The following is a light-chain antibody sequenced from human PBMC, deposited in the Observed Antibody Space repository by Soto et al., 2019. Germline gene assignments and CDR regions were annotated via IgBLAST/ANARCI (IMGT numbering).Light chain of an antibody. CDR2: GAS. CDR1: QSFTSNY. CDR3: HQYGSSPRT. J-gene: IGKJ1*01. V-gene: IGKV3-20*01. Sequence: EIVLTQSPGTLSLSPGERATLSCGASQSFTSNYLAWYQQKHGQAPRLLIYGASTRATGIPDRFSGSGSGTDFTLTISRLEPEDFAVYYCHQYGSSPRTFGQGTKVDIK.